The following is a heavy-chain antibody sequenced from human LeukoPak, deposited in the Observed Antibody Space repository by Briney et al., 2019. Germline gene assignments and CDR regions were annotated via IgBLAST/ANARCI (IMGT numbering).Heavy chain of an antibody. CDR3: ARANSGTWILRTFGDAFDI. CDR2: IYHSGST. Sequence: SETLSLTCTVSGYSISSGYYWGWIRQPPGKGLEWIGSIYHSGSTYYNPSLKSRVTISVDTSKNQFSLKLSSVTAADTAVYYCARANSGTWILRTFGDAFDIWGQGTMVTVSS. V-gene: IGHV4-38-2*02. D-gene: IGHD3-10*01. J-gene: IGHJ3*02. CDR1: GYSISSGYY.